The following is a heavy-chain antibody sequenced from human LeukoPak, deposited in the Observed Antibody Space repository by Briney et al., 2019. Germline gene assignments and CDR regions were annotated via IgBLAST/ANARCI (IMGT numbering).Heavy chain of an antibody. J-gene: IGHJ2*01. CDR2: IYHSGST. CDR3: ARKNWDYWYFEL. D-gene: IGHD7-27*01. CDR1: GYSITSGYY. V-gene: IGHV4-38-2*01. Sequence: PSETLSLXCAVSGYSITSGYYWGWIRQPPGKGLEWIGSIYHSGSTYYNPSLKSRVTISVDASKNQFSLRLSSVTAADTAVYYCARKNWDYWYFELWGRGTLVIVS.